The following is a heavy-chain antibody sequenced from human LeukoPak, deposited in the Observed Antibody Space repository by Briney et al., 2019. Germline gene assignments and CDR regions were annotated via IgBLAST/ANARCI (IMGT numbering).Heavy chain of an antibody. D-gene: IGHD3-22*01. J-gene: IGHJ4*02. CDR2: ISGSGGST. CDR1: GFTFSSYA. Sequence: GGSLRHSCAASGFTFSSYAMSWVRQAPGKGLEWVSAISGSGGSTYYADSVKGRFTISRDNSKNTLYLQMNSLRAEDTAVYYCAKDYYDSSGYYSPFGYWGQGTLVTVSS. V-gene: IGHV3-23*01. CDR3: AKDYYDSSGYYSPFGY.